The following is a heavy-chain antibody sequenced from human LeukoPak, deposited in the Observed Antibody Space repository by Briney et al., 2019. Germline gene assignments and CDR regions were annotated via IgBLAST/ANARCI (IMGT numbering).Heavy chain of an antibody. CDR1: GFTFSSYG. CDR2: ISHDGSDN. V-gene: IGHV3-30*18. CDR3: AKELYFGSGSYPDY. J-gene: IGHJ4*02. Sequence: PGGSLRLSCAASGFTFSSYGMHWVRQAPGKGLEWVAVISHDGSDNHYADSVKGRFTISRDNSKNTVYLQMTSLRPEDTAVYFCAKELYFGSGSYPDYWGQGTLVRVS. D-gene: IGHD3-10*01.